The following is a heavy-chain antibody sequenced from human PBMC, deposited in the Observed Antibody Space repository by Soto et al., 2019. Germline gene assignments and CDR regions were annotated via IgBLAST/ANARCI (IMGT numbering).Heavy chain of an antibody. Sequence: QVQLVQSGAEVKKPGASVKVSCKASGYTFTSYGISWVRQAPGQGLEWMGWISAYNGNTNYAQKRQGRVTMTTDTSTSTAYMELRSLRSDDTAVYYCARDSDYYGSESGFDYWGQGTLVTVSS. V-gene: IGHV1-18*01. CDR1: GYTFTSYG. J-gene: IGHJ4*02. CDR2: ISAYNGNT. D-gene: IGHD3-10*01. CDR3: ARDSDYYGSESGFDY.